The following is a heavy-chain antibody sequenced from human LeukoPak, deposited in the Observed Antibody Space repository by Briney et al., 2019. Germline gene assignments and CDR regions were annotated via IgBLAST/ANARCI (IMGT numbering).Heavy chain of an antibody. D-gene: IGHD4-17*01. J-gene: IGHJ3*02. Sequence: GGSLRLSCAASGFRFSSYAMSWVRQAPGKGLEWVSAISGSGGNTYYADSVKGRFTISRDNSKNTLYLQMNSLRAEDTAVYYCAKDLYTVTTLDDAFDIWGQGTMVTVSS. V-gene: IGHV3-23*01. CDR3: AKDLYTVTTLDDAFDI. CDR2: ISGSGGNT. CDR1: GFRFSSYA.